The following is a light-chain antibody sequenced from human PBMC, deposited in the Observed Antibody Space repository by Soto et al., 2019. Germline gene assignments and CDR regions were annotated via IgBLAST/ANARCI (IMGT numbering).Light chain of an antibody. CDR1: QSISSY. J-gene: IGKJ2*01. Sequence: DIQMTQSPSSLSASVGDRVTITCRASQSISSYLNWYQQKPGKAPKLLIYAASSLQSGVPSRFSGSGSGTDFTLTISSLQPEDFATYYCHQSYIIFMYTFGQGTKLEIK. CDR2: AAS. V-gene: IGKV1-39*01. CDR3: HQSYIIFMYT.